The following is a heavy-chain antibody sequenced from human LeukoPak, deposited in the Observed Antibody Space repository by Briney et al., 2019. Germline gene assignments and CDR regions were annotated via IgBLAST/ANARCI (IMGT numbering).Heavy chain of an antibody. CDR1: GYTFTSYD. Sequence: GASVKVSCKASGYTFTSYDINWVRQATGQGLEWMGWMNPNSGNTGYAQKFQGRVTITRDTSASTAYMELSSLRSEDMAVYYCARDREQLWSDLYYFDYWGPGTLVTVSS. J-gene: IGHJ4*02. CDR3: ARDREQLWSDLYYFDY. D-gene: IGHD5-18*01. CDR2: MNPNSGNT. V-gene: IGHV1-8*03.